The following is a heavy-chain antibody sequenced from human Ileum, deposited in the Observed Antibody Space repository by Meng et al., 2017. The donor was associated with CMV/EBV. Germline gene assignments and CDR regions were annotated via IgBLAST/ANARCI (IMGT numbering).Heavy chain of an antibody. CDR2: IYRGDDK. J-gene: IGHJ4*02. D-gene: IGHD1-26*01. CDR3: AHFVGGYYPSRPDY. V-gene: IGHV2-5*02. Sequence: EEVGPPAAKPRQTSTSTCRVSGFSPSSSGEGVGWSRQPPGKALEWLALIYRGDDKRYSPSLNSRLTIAKDTSKNEVVLTLTNMGPIDTGTYYCAHFVGGYYPSRPDYWGQGTLVTVSS. CDR1: GFSPSSSGEG.